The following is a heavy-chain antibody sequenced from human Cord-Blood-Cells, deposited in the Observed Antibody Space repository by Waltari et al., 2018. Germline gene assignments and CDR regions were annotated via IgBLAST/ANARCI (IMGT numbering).Heavy chain of an antibody. V-gene: IGHV4-34*01. Sequence: VQLQQWGAGLLKPSETLSLTCAVYGGSFSGYYWSWIRQPPGKGLQWIGEINHSGSTNYNPSLKSRVTISVDTSKNQFSLKLSSVTAADTAVYYCARHLRDSSGYYYDYYYYYYMDVWGKGTTVTVSS. D-gene: IGHD3-22*01. CDR3: ARHLRDSSGYYYDYYYYYYMDV. J-gene: IGHJ6*03. CDR1: GGSFSGYY. CDR2: INHSGST.